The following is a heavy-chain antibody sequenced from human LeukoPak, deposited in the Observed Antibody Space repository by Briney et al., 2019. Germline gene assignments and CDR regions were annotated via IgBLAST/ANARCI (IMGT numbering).Heavy chain of an antibody. CDR1: GLTFNDYA. CDR3: AKVIGMIVGIGAFDI. J-gene: IGHJ3*02. V-gene: IGHV3-9*01. CDR2: ISWNSGRI. D-gene: IGHD3-22*01. Sequence: PGGPLRLSCAACGLTFNDYAVLGVRQAPGEGLVWVSGISWNSGRIAYADSVKGRFTISRDNAKNSLYLQMNSLRAEDTALYYCAKVIGMIVGIGAFDIWGQGTMVTVSS.